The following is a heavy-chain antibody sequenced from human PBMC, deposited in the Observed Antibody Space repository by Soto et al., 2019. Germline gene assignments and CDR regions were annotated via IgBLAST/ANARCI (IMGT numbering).Heavy chain of an antibody. CDR3: AREKSGYLDY. J-gene: IGHJ4*02. CDR1: GGSISSGGYY. CDR2: IYYSGST. V-gene: IGHV4-31*03. Sequence: SETLSLTYTVSGGSISSGGYYWSWIRQHPGKGLEWIGYIYYSGSTYYNPSLKSRVTISVDTSKNQFSLKLSSVSAADTAVYYCAREKSGYLDYRGQGTLVTVSS. D-gene: IGHD5-12*01.